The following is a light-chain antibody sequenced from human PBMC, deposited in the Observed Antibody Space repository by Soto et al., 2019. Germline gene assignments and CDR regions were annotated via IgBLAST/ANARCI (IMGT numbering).Light chain of an antibody. CDR3: LQYSNWPPGT. Sequence: EIVMTQSPATLSVSQGERATLSCRASQSVRSNLAWYQQKPGQAPRLLIYGASTRATGIPARFSGSGSGTEFTLTISSLQSEDFAVYYCLQYSNWPPGTFGQGTKV. CDR2: GAS. CDR1: QSVRSN. J-gene: IGKJ1*01. V-gene: IGKV3-15*01.